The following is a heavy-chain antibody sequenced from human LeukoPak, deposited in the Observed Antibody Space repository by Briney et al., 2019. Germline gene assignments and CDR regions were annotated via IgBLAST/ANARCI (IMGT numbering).Heavy chain of an antibody. CDR2: IKPDGSER. J-gene: IGHJ5*01. CDR3: AGERPSSSWYDF. Sequence: GSLRLSCAASEFTFSTYWMTWVRQAPGKGLEWVANIKPDGSERYYVDSVRGRFAISRDNAKNLVYLQMNSLRAEDTAVYYCAGERPSSSWYDFWGQGTLVTVSS. V-gene: IGHV3-7*01. D-gene: IGHD6-13*01. CDR1: EFTFSTYW.